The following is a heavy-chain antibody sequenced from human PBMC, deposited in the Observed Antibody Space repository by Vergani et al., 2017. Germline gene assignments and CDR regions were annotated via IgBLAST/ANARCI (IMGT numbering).Heavy chain of an antibody. V-gene: IGHV3-15*07. CDR1: GFTFSNAW. J-gene: IGHJ4*02. Sequence: EVQLVESGGGLVKPGGSLRLSCAVSGFTFSNAWMNWARQAPGKGLEWVGRIKSKAYGETTDYASPVKGRFTISRDDSKNTLCLQMNSPKIEDTAVYYCTTDITGVSYFDYWGQGTLVTVSS. CDR3: TTDITGVSYFDY. CDR2: IKSKAYGETT. D-gene: IGHD3-10*01.